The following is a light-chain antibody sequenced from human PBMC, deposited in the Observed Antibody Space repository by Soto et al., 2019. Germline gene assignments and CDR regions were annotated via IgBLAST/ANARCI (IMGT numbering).Light chain of an antibody. CDR1: QSLFHTNGYNF. J-gene: IGKJ3*01. CDR3: MQARQARS. Sequence: DTVLTQSPLYLPVPTGQPASISCRSNQSLFHTNGYNFLDCYLKKHGQSPQLLICLGSTRASGVPARFSGSGSGTDFTLKISRVEAEDVGVYYCMQARQARSFGPGTKVDIK. V-gene: IGKV2-28*01. CDR2: LGS.